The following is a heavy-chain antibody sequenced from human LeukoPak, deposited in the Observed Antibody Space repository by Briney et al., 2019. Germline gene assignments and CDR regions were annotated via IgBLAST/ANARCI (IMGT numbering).Heavy chain of an antibody. J-gene: IGHJ5*02. CDR1: GFTFSSYW. Sequence: GGSLRLSCAASGFTFSSYWMSWVRQAPGKGLEWVANIKQDGSEKYYVDSVKGRFAISRDNAKNSLYLQMNSLRAEDTAVYYCARELKNNWFDPWGQGTLVTVSS. CDR2: IKQDGSEK. CDR3: ARELKNNWFDP. V-gene: IGHV3-7*01.